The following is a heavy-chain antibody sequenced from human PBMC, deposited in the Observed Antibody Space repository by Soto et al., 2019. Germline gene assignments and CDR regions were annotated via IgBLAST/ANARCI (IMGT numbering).Heavy chain of an antibody. CDR1: GFTFSSYG. J-gene: IGHJ6*02. V-gene: IGHV3-30*18. Sequence: GGSLRLSCAASGFTFSSYGMHWVRQAPGKGLEWVAVISYDGSNKYYADSVKGRFTISRDNSKNTLYLQMNSLRAEDTAVYYCAKESVNGGGFYGMDVWGQGTTVTVSS. CDR3: AKESVNGGGFYGMDV. CDR2: ISYDGSNK. D-gene: IGHD3-10*01.